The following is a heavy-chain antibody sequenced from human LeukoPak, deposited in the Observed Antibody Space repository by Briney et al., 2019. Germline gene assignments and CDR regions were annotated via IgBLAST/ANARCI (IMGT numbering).Heavy chain of an antibody. D-gene: IGHD2-2*01. CDR3: ARVEYCSSTSCFMEIDY. Sequence: SGTLSLTCAVSGYSISSGYYWGWIRQPPGKGLEWIGSIYHSGSTYYNPSLKSRVTISVDTSKNQFSLKLSSVTAADTAVYYCARVEYCSSTSCFMEIDYWGQGTLVTVSS. CDR1: GYSISSGYY. J-gene: IGHJ4*02. V-gene: IGHV4-38-2*01. CDR2: IYHSGST.